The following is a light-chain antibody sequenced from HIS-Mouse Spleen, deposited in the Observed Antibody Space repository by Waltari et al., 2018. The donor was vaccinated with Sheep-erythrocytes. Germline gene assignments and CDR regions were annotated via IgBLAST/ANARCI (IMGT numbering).Light chain of an antibody. V-gene: IGLV2-14*01. CDR1: SSDVGCYNY. CDR3: SSYTSSSTYVV. CDR2: EVS. Sequence: QSALTQPASVSGSPGQSITISCTGTSSDVGCYNYFSWYQQHPGKAPKLMIYEVSNRPSGVSNRFSGSKSGNTASLTISGLQAEDEADYYCSSYTSSSTYVVFGGGTKLTVL. J-gene: IGLJ2*01.